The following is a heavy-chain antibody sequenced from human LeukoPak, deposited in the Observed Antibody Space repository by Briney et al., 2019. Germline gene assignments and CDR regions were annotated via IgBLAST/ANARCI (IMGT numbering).Heavy chain of an antibody. Sequence: GGSLRLSCAASGFTFSSYEMNWVRQAPGKGLEWVSVIYSGGSTYYADSVKGRFTISRDNSKNTLYLQMNSLRAEDTAVYYCARAGDIPGYYFDYWGQGTLVTVSS. J-gene: IGHJ4*02. D-gene: IGHD2-2*02. V-gene: IGHV3-53*01. CDR1: GFTFSSYE. CDR2: IYSGGST. CDR3: ARAGDIPGYYFDY.